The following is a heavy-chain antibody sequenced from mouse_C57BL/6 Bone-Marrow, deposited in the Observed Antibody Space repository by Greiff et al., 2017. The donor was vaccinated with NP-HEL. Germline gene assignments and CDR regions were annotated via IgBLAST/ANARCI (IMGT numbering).Heavy chain of an antibody. Sequence: VQLQQSGAELVKPGASVKLSCKASGYTFTSYWMQWVKQRPGQGLEWIGEIDPSDSYTNYNQKFKGKATLTVDTSSSTAYMQLSSLTSEDSAVYYCAAEIYYYGSSYGFAYWGQGTLVTVSA. CDR2: IDPSDSYT. V-gene: IGHV1-50*01. D-gene: IGHD1-1*01. CDR3: AAEIYYYGSSYGFAY. CDR1: GYTFTSYW. J-gene: IGHJ3*01.